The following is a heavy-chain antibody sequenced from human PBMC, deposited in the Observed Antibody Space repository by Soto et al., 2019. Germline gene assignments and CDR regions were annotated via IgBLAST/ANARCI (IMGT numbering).Heavy chain of an antibody. CDR1: WGTFSDYS. D-gene: IGHD3-3*01. V-gene: IGHV3-48*01. CDR2: ISSSSSTI. Sequence: PGVPLRHWCAASWGTFSDYSMNRVSKATGKGLEWVSYISSSSSTIYYADSVKGRFTISRDNAKNSLYLQMNSLRAEDTAVYYCARDSSLRFLEWLPQNWFDPWGQGTLVTVSS. J-gene: IGHJ5*02. CDR3: ARDSSLRFLEWLPQNWFDP.